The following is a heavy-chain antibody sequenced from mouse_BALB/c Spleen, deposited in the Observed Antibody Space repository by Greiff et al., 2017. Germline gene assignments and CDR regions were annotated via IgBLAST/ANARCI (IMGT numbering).Heavy chain of an antibody. D-gene: IGHD1-1*01. V-gene: IGHV3-2*02. J-gene: IGHJ1*01. CDR2: ISYSGST. CDR3: ARKDTTPRYFDV. Sequence: EVQGVESGPGLVKPSQSLSLTCTVTGYSITSDYAWNWIRQFPGNKLEWMGYISYSGSTSYNPSLKSRISITRDTSKNQFFLQLNSVTTEDTATYYCARKDTTPRYFDVWGAGTTVTVSS. CDR1: GYSITSDYA.